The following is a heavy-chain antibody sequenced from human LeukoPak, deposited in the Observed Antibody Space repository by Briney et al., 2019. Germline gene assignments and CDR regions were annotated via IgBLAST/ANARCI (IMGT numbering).Heavy chain of an antibody. CDR3: TRAVVGAGNDT. CDR1: GFTFSDHY. D-gene: IGHD1-26*01. Sequence: PGGSLRLSCAASGFTFSDHYMDWVRQAPGKGLEWAGRSRNEANSYTTEYAASVKGRFTISRDDSKNSLYLQMNSLKTEDTAVYYCTRAVVGAGNDTWGQGTMVTVSS. V-gene: IGHV3-72*01. J-gene: IGHJ3*02. CDR2: SRNEANSYTT.